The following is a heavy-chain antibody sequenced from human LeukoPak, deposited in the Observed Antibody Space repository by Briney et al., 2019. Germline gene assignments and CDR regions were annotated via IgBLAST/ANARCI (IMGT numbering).Heavy chain of an antibody. CDR2: INHSGST. V-gene: IGHV4-34*01. D-gene: IGHD5-18*01. CDR3: ARRYSYGYYYYYYMDV. CDR1: GGSFSGYY. J-gene: IGHJ6*03. Sequence: KPSETLSLTCAVYGGSFSGYYWSWIRQPPGKGLEWIGEINHSGSTNYNPSLKSRVTISVDTSKNQFSLKLSSVTAADTAVYYCARRYSYGYYYYYYMDVWGKGTTVTISS.